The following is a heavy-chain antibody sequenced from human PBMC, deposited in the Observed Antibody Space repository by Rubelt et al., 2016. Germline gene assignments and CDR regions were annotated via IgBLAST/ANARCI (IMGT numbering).Heavy chain of an antibody. V-gene: IGHV1-58*01. CDR1: GFTFTSSA. D-gene: IGHD1-26*01. CDR3: AADIDIRGDFDY. Sequence: MQLVQSGPEVKKPGTSVKVSCKASGFTFTSSAVPCVRQARGQRLAWIGWIVVGRGNTNSAQKFQERVTITRDMSTSTAYMELSSLRSEDTAVYYCAADIDIRGDFDYWGQGTLVTVSS. J-gene: IGHJ4*02. CDR2: IVVGRGNT.